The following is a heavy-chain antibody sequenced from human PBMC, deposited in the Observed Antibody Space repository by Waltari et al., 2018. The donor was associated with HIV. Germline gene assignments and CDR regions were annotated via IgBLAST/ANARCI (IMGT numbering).Heavy chain of an antibody. Sequence: QVQLVQSGSELKKPGASVKISCRASGYKFPHYAMTWVRQAPGQGPEWMGWINTNTGNPTYAQGFTGRFVFSLDTSVSTAYLQINSLKAEDTAVYYCAKLGMKNWFDPWGQGTLVTVSS. D-gene: IGHD3-3*02. V-gene: IGHV7-4-1*02. CDR3: AKLGMKNWFDP. CDR1: GYKFPHYA. J-gene: IGHJ5*02. CDR2: INTNTGNP.